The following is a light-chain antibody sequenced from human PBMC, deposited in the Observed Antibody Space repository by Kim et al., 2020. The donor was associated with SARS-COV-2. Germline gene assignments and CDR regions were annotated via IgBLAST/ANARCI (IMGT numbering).Light chain of an antibody. CDR3: QQYSDWPPGDT. Sequence: EIVLTQSPGTLSVSPGETATLSCRASQSVSDNLAWYQQKPGQAPRLLIHAASTRATGVPARFSGSGSGTEFTLTISSLQSEDSAVYLCQQYSDWPPGDTFGQGTKLESK. V-gene: IGKV3-15*01. J-gene: IGKJ2*01. CDR2: AAS. CDR1: QSVSDN.